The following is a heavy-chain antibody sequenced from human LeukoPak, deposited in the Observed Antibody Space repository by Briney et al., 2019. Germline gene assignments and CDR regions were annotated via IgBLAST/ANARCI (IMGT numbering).Heavy chain of an antibody. D-gene: IGHD1-1*01. J-gene: IGHJ6*02. CDR2: IYPGDSDT. Sequence: GESLKISCKGSGYSFTSYWIGWVRQMPGKGLEWMGIIYPGDSDTRYSPSFQGQVTISADKSISTAYLQWSSLKASDTAMYYCAITTGTTSEYYYGMDVGGQGTTVTVSS. V-gene: IGHV5-51*01. CDR1: GYSFTSYW. CDR3: AITTGTTSEYYYGMDV.